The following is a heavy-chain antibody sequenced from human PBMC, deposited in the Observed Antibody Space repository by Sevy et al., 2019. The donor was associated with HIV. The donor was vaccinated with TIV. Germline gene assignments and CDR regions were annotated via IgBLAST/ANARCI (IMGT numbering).Heavy chain of an antibody. CDR2: ISGSGGST. Sequence: GGSLRLSCAASGFTFSSYAMSWVRQAPGKGLEWVSAISGSGGSTYYADSVKGRFTISRDNSENTLYLQMNSLRAEDTAVYYCAKDWRGSITMVQGVTHSDYWGQGTLVTVSS. J-gene: IGHJ4*02. CDR1: GFTFSSYA. D-gene: IGHD3-10*01. CDR3: AKDWRGSITMVQGVTHSDY. V-gene: IGHV3-23*01.